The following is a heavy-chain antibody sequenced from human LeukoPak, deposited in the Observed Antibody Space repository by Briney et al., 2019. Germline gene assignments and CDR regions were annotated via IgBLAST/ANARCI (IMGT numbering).Heavy chain of an antibody. CDR1: GYTFTGYY. Sequence: ASVKVSCKASGYTFTGYYMHWVRQAPGQGLEWVGWINPNSGGTNYAQKFQGRVTMTRDTSISTAYMELSRLRSDDTAVYYCARGGFAYDSSGYSPHYYYYYMDVWGKGTTVTVSS. J-gene: IGHJ6*03. CDR3: ARGGFAYDSSGYSPHYYYYYMDV. CDR2: INPNSGGT. V-gene: IGHV1-2*02. D-gene: IGHD3-22*01.